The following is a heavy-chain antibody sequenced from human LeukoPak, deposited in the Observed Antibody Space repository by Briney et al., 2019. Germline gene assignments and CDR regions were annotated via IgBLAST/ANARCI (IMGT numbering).Heavy chain of an antibody. CDR1: GFDISTYS. CDR2: ISSSSSNI. CDR3: ARVGRSGWTVDY. V-gene: IGHV3-48*04. J-gene: IGHJ4*02. Sequence: PGGSLRLSCAASGFDISTYSIDWVRQAPGKGLEWVSYISSSSSNIYHADSVKGRFTISRDNAKNSLHLQMNSPRAEDTAVYYCARVGRSGWTVDYWGQGTLVTVSS. D-gene: IGHD6-19*01.